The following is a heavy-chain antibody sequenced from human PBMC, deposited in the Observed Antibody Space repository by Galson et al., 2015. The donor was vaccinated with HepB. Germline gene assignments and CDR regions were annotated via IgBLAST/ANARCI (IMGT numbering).Heavy chain of an antibody. CDR3: ARAWFGEFNWFDP. D-gene: IGHD3-10*01. Sequence: SLRLSCAASGFTFSDYYMSWIRQAPGKGLEWVSYISSSSSYTNYADSVKGRFTISRDNAKNSLYLQMNSLRAEDTAVYYCARAWFGEFNWFDPWGQGTLVTVSS. V-gene: IGHV3-11*06. CDR1: GFTFSDYY. J-gene: IGHJ5*02. CDR2: ISSSSSYT.